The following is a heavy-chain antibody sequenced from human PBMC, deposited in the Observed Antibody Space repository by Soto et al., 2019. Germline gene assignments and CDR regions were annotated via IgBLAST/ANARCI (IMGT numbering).Heavy chain of an antibody. D-gene: IGHD2-15*01. CDR1: GLTFSDYY. CDR2: ISSSGSTR. J-gene: IGHJ6*02. V-gene: IGHV3-11*01. Sequence: GGSLRLSCAASGLTFSDYYMSWVRQAPGKGLEWLSYISSSGSTRNYADSVKGRFTISRDNAKNSLYLQMNSLGVEDTAVYYCAREDCSGVRCPQPRFSYSGMDVWGQGTT. CDR3: AREDCSGVRCPQPRFSYSGMDV.